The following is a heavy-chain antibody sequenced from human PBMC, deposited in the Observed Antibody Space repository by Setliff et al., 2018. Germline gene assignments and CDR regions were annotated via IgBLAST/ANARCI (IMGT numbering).Heavy chain of an antibody. CDR2: IYYSGST. CDR3: ARGKIRITMIVVPTGGAFDI. V-gene: IGHV4-39*07. Sequence: ETLSLTCTVSGGSISSSSYYWGWIRQPPGKGLEWIGSIYYSGSTYYNPSLKSRVTISVDTSKNQFSLKLSSVTAADTAVYYCARGKIRITMIVVPTGGAFDIWGQGTMVTVSS. J-gene: IGHJ3*02. CDR1: GGSISSSSYY. D-gene: IGHD3-22*01.